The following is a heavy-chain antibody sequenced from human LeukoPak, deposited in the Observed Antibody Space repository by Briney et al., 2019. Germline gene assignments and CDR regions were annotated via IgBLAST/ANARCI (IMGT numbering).Heavy chain of an antibody. D-gene: IGHD3-10*01. CDR3: AREGEYYGSGSYYNAPFYY. V-gene: IGHV4-39*07. J-gene: IGHJ4*02. Sequence: SETLSLTCTVSGGSISSSSYYWGWIRQPPGKGLEWIGSIYYSGSTYYNPSLKSRVTISVDTSKNQFSLKLSSVTAADTAVYYCAREGEYYGSGSYYNAPFYYWGQGTLVTVSS. CDR1: GGSISSSSYY. CDR2: IYYSGST.